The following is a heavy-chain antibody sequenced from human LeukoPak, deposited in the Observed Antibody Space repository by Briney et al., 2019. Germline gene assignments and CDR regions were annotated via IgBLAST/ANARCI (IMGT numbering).Heavy chain of an antibody. V-gene: IGHV4-34*01. CDR1: GGSFSGYY. J-gene: IGHJ5*02. D-gene: IGHD3-3*01. Sequence: PSETLSLTCAVYGGSFSGYYWSWIRQPPGKGLEWLGEINHSGSTNYNPSLKSRVTISVDTSKNQFSLKLSSVTAADTAVYYCASRNYDFWSGYYESYNWFDPWGQGTLVTVSS. CDR2: INHSGST. CDR3: ASRNYDFWSGYYESYNWFDP.